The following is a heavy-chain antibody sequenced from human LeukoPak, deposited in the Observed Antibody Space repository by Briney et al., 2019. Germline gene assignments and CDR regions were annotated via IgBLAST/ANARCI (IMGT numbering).Heavy chain of an antibody. CDR1: GFTFSSYW. Sequence: GGSLRLSCAASGFTFSSYWMSWVRQAPGKGLEWVAFIGYDGSNKYYADSVKGRFTISRDNSKDTLYLQMNSLRAEDTAVYYCAKGLIVVVPAAYDAFDIWGQGTMVTVSS. CDR2: IGYDGSNK. J-gene: IGHJ3*02. V-gene: IGHV3-30*02. CDR3: AKGLIVVVPAAYDAFDI. D-gene: IGHD2-2*01.